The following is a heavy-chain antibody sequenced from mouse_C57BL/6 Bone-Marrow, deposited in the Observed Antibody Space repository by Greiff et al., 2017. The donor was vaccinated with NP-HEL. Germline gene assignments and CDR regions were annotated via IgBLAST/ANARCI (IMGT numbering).Heavy chain of an antibody. CDR2: INYDGSST. V-gene: IGHV5-16*01. CDR1: GFTFSDYY. D-gene: IGHD2-4*01. Sequence: EVMLVESEGGLVQPGSSMKLSCTASGFTFSDYYMAWVRQVPEKGLEWVANINYDGSSTYYLDSLKSRFIISRDNAKNILYLQMSSLKSEDIATYYCAREGGLRRRTYAMDYWGQGTSVTVSS. J-gene: IGHJ4*01. CDR3: AREGGLRRRTYAMDY.